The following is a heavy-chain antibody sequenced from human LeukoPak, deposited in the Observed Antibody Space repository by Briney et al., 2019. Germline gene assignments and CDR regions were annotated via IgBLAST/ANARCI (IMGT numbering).Heavy chain of an antibody. D-gene: IGHD3-3*01. CDR3: AKSLVPSGSSLLGY. V-gene: IGHV3-23*01. J-gene: IGHJ4*02. CDR1: GFTFSSYA. CDR2: ISGTGGST. Sequence: PGGSLRLSCAASGFTFSSYAMSWVRQAPGKGLEWVSGISGTGGSTYYADSVRGRFSISRDNSKNTVYLQMNSLRAEDTAVYYCAKSLVPSGSSLLGYWGQGTLVTVSS.